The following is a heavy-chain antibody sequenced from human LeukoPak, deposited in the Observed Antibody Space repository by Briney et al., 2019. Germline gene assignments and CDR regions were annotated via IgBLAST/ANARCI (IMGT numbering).Heavy chain of an antibody. CDR3: VRAGVVVVAAARGAFDI. CDR2: INTGSGNT. CDR1: GYTFTTYA. J-gene: IGHJ3*02. Sequence: ASVQVSCKASGYTFTTYAIHWVRQAPGQRLEWMGWINTGSGNTRYSPKFQGRFTITRDTSATTAYMELNSLRSEDTAVYLCVRAGVVVVAAARGAFDIWGQGTVVIVSS. D-gene: IGHD2-15*01. V-gene: IGHV1-3*04.